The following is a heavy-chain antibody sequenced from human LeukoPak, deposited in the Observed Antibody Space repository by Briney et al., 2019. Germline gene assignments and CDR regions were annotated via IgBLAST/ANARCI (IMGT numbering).Heavy chain of an antibody. D-gene: IGHD1-26*01. CDR3: ARDIIVGTTRWFDP. V-gene: IGHV4-31*03. CDR2: IYYSGST. Sequence: SETLSLICTVSGGSISSGGSYWSWIRQHPGKGLEWIGYIYYSGSTYYNPSLESRVTISVDTSKNQFSLKLSSVTAADTAMYYCARDIIVGTTRWFDPWGQGTLVTVSS. J-gene: IGHJ5*02. CDR1: GGSISSGGSY.